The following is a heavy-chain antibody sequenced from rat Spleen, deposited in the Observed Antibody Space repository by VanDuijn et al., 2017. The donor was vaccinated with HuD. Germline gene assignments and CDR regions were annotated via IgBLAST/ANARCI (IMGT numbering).Heavy chain of an antibody. V-gene: IGHV5-58*01. CDR2: ISNDGVNT. J-gene: IGHJ2*01. Sequence: EVKLVESGGGLVQPGRSLKLSCAASGFNFNDYWMGWVRQAPTKGLEWVSSISNDGVNTYYPDSVKGRFTISRDNAENIVYLQMNSLGSEDTATYYCALNHGYTHWGQGVMVTVSS. CDR1: GFNFNDYW. CDR3: ALNHGYTH. D-gene: IGHD1-4*01.